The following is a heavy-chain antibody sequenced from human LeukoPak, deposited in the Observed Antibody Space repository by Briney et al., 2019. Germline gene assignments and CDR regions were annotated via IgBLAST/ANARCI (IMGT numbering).Heavy chain of an antibody. CDR2: INPDGSQK. J-gene: IGHJ5*02. CDR1: GFTFSSSW. D-gene: IGHD1-26*01. Sequence: GGSLRLSCIASGFTFSSSWMSWVRQAPGKGLEWVANINPDGSQKDYVDSLKGRFTISRDNAKNSVFLQMNSLSAEDTAVYYCARYSGSYPGWLDPWGQGTLVTVSS. V-gene: IGHV3-7*01. CDR3: ARYSGSYPGWLDP.